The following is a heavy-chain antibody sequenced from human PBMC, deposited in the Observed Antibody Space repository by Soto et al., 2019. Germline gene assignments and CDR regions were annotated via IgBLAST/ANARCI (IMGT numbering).Heavy chain of an antibody. CDR3: ARGGELVSWMAFDS. V-gene: IGHV1-69*01. Sequence: QVHLLQSGAEVKKPGSSVKVSCRASGVTFNTYGFNWVRQSPGQGLEWMRGIIPLFGTTTYAQNFQGRVTITAYQSTTTADMEMRCLTSEDTAVYFCARGGELVSWMAFDSWGEGILVPVS. CDR2: IIPLFGTT. J-gene: IGHJ4*02. D-gene: IGHD3-9*01. CDR1: GVTFNTYG.